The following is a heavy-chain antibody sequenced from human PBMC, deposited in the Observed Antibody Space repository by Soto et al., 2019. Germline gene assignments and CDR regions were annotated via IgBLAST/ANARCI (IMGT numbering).Heavy chain of an antibody. CDR1: GFSLSTSGVG. Sequence: QITLKESGPTLVKPTQTLTLTCTFSGFSLSTSGVGVGWIRQPPGKALEWLALISWDDDKRHSPSLKSRLTINKDTSKNPVVLTMTNMDPVDTATYYCAHSSSDTLTAYYYYFDYWGQGTLVTVSS. J-gene: IGHJ4*02. D-gene: IGHD3-9*01. V-gene: IGHV2-5*02. CDR2: ISWDDDK. CDR3: AHSSSDTLTAYYYYFDY.